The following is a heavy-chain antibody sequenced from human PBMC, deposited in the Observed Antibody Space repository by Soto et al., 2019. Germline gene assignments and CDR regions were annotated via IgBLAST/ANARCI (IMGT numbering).Heavy chain of an antibody. Sequence: QVQLVQSGAEVKKPGASVKVSCKASGYTFTSYGISWVRQAPGQGLEWMGWISAYNGNTNYAQKRQGRVTMTTDTSTSTAYMELRSLRSDDTAVYYCARAYSSGWWRYRGPPDFDYWGQGTLVTVSS. J-gene: IGHJ4*02. V-gene: IGHV1-18*01. CDR2: ISAYNGNT. CDR3: ARAYSSGWWRYRGPPDFDY. CDR1: GYTFTSYG. D-gene: IGHD6-19*01.